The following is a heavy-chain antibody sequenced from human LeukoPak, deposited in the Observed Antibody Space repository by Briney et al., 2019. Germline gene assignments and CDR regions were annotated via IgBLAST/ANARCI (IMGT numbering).Heavy chain of an antibody. CDR3: ARGGWLDDY. CDR2: INPSKSYT. D-gene: IGHD6-19*01. J-gene: IGHJ4*02. V-gene: IGHV5-10-1*01. CDR1: GYIFTSYW. Sequence: GESLRISCKGSGYIFTSYWISWVRQMPGKGLEWMGRINPSKSYTSYHPSLQGHVTFPVDKSIATAYLQWTTLKASDTAMYYCARGGWLDDYWGQGTLVTVSS.